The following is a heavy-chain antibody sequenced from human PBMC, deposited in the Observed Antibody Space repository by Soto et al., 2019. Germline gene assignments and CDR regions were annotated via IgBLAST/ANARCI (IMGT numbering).Heavy chain of an antibody. Sequence: SETLSLTCTVSGGCVSSGSDYWSWIRQPPGKGLEWIGYIYYSGSTNYNPSLKSRVTISVDTSKNQFSLKLSSVTAADTAVYYCARDQRYDFWSGYYPNMYYYYYYGMDVWGQGTTVTVS. V-gene: IGHV4-61*01. CDR2: IYYSGST. J-gene: IGHJ6*02. CDR1: GGCVSSGSDY. D-gene: IGHD3-3*01. CDR3: ARDQRYDFWSGYYPNMYYYYYYGMDV.